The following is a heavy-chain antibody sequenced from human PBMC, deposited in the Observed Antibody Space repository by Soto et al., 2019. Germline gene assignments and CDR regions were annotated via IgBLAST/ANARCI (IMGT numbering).Heavy chain of an antibody. CDR1: RLTFGAHG. CDR3: VREGHYYFDY. CDR2: ISKSGGTT. J-gene: IGHJ4*02. Sequence: PGGSLIPCTGVSRLTFGAHGWRWVRQAPGQGLEWVSYISKSGGTTYYADSVKGRFTISRDDAKNSVYLQMSSLRPEDMAVYKCVREGHYYFDYWGQGALVTCSS. V-gene: IGHV3-48*03.